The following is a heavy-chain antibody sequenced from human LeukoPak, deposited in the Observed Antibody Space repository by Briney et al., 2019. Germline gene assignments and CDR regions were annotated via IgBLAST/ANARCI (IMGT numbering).Heavy chain of an antibody. CDR1: GGSISRSSYY. Sequence: PSETLFLTCTVSGGSISRSSYYWGWIRQPPGKGLEWIGEINHSGSTNYNPSLKSRVTISVDTSKNQFSLKLSSVTAADTAVYYCARRTNKFYYDSSGYYYDAFDIWGQGTMVTVSS. CDR3: ARRTNKFYYDSSGYYYDAFDI. V-gene: IGHV4-39*07. D-gene: IGHD3-22*01. CDR2: INHSGST. J-gene: IGHJ3*02.